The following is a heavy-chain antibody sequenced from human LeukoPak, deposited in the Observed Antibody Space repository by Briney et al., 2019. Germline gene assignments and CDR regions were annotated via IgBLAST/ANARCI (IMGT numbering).Heavy chain of an antibody. D-gene: IGHD3-22*01. CDR1: GFTFSDYY. CDR2: ISSSGSTI. J-gene: IGHJ4*02. V-gene: IGHV3-11*01. CDR3: ASTRDYYDSSGYYRDDY. Sequence: GGSLRLSCAASGFTFSDYYMSWIRQAPGKGLEWVSYISSSGSTIYYADSVKGRFTISRGNAKNSLYLQMNSLRAEDTAVYYCASTRDYYDSSGYYRDDYWGQGTLVTVSS.